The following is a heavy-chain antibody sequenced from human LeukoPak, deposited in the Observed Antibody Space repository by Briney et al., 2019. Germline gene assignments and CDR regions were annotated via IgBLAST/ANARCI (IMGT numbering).Heavy chain of an antibody. D-gene: IGHD4-17*01. J-gene: IGHJ4*02. CDR3: AGDNGDSH. V-gene: IGHV3-20*04. CDR1: GFTFDDYG. Sequence: GGSLRLTCAASGFTFDDYGISGVRHAPGKGLEWGSGLNWNGHSTVYADSVKGRFTISRENAKSSLYMQKNSLSAEDTGLLYCAGDNGDSHWGPGTLVTVSS. CDR2: LNWNGHST.